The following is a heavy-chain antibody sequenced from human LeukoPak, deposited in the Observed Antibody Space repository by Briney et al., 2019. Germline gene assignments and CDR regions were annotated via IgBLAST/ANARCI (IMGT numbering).Heavy chain of an antibody. CDR1: GFTFSSYW. J-gene: IGHJ4*02. CDR3: ARGFRIAAAGRH. CDR2: IKQDGSEK. D-gene: IGHD6-13*01. V-gene: IGHV3-7*01. Sequence: GGSLRLSCAAPGFTFSSYWMSWVRQAPGKGLEWVANIKQDGSEKYYVDSVKGRFTISRDNAKNSLYLQMNSLRAGDTAVYYCARGFRIAAAGRHWGQGTLVTVSS.